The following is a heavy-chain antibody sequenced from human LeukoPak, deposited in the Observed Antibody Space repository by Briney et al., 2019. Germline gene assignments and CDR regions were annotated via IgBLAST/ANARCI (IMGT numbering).Heavy chain of an antibody. CDR1: GFTFSNYA. V-gene: IGHV3-23*01. D-gene: IGHD1-26*01. CDR2: ISESGDTT. J-gene: IGHJ4*02. CDR3: ANQWVDC. Sequence: PGGSLRLSCAASGFTFSNYAMNWVRQAPGKGLEWVSSISESGDTTHYADSVKGRFTISRDNAQNTLYLQMNTLRAEDTALYYCANQWVDCWGKGTLVTVSS.